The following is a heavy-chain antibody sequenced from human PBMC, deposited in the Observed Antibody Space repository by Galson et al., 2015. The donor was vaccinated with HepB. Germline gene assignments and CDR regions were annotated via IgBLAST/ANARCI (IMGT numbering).Heavy chain of an antibody. J-gene: IGHJ4*02. D-gene: IGHD3-22*01. CDR2: IFSNDEK. CDR3: ARMSRYYDRSGDFDY. Sequence: PALVNPTQTLTLTCTVSGFSLSNARMGVSWIRQPPGKALEWLAHIFSNDEKSYSTSLKSRLTISKDTSKSQVVLTMTNMDPVDTATYYCARMSRYYDRSGDFDYWGQGTLVTVSS. V-gene: IGHV2-26*01. CDR1: GFSLSNARMG.